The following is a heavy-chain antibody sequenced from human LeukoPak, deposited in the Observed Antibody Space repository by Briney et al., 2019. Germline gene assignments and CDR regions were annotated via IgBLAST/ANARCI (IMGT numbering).Heavy chain of an antibody. Sequence: GGSLRLSCVASGFTFDDYAMHWVRQAPGKGLEWVGFIRSKAYGGTTEYAASVKGRFTISRDDSKSIAYLQMNSLKTEDTAVYYCTRDDSSSGAYYYYYMDVWGKGTTVTVSS. V-gene: IGHV3-49*04. CDR1: GFTFDDYA. CDR3: TRDDSSSGAYYYYYMDV. CDR2: IRSKAYGGTT. J-gene: IGHJ6*03. D-gene: IGHD6-6*01.